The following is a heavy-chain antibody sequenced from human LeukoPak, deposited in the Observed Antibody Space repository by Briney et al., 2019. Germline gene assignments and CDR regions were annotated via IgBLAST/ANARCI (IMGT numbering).Heavy chain of an antibody. D-gene: IGHD3-3*01. J-gene: IGHJ4*02. CDR3: ARIKDLRGGYMPSGRGGHFDY. CDR1: RFTFSSYW. V-gene: IGHV3-7*01. Sequence: GGSLRLSCAASRFTFSSYWMSWVRQAPGKGLEWVANIKQDGSEKYYVDSVKGRFTISRDNAKNSLYLQMNSLRADDTAVYYCARIKDLRGGYMPSGRGGHFDYWGQGTLVTVSS. CDR2: IKQDGSEK.